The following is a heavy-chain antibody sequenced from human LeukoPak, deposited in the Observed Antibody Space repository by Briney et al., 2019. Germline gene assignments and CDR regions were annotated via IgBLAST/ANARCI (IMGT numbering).Heavy chain of an antibody. CDR2: IIPIFGTA. J-gene: IGHJ4*02. V-gene: IGHV1-69*13. CDR3: ARVVVAAFFDY. CDR1: GGTFSSYA. D-gene: IGHD2-15*01. Sequence: SVKVSCKASGGTFSSYAISWVRQAPGQGLEWIGGIIPIFGTANYAQKFQGRVTITADESTSTAYMELSSLRSEDTAVYYCARVVVAAFFDYWGQGTLVTVSS.